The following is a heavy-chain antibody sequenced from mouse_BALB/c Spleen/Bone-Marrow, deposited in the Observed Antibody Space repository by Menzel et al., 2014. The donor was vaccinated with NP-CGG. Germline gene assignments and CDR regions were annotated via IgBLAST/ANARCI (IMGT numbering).Heavy chain of an antibody. CDR2: INPESRTI. CDR3: ARLDYYGYLSY. D-gene: IGHD1-2*01. V-gene: IGHV4-1*02. J-gene: IGHJ2*01. Sequence: EVMLVESGGGLVQPGGSLKLSCAASGFDFSRYWMSWVRQAPGKGLEWIGEINPESRTINYSPSLKDKFIISRDNAKNTLYLRLNRVGSKDTALYYCARLDYYGYLSYWGRSAPLTGSS. CDR1: GFDFSRYW.